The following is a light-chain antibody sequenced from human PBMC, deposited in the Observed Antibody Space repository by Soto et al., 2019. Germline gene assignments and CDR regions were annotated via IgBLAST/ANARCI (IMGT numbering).Light chain of an antibody. CDR2: DAS. CDR3: QQRVNWPPVT. J-gene: IGKJ4*01. CDR1: QSISNY. V-gene: IGKV3-11*01. Sequence: ETILTQSPATLSLSPGERATLSCRASQSISNYLAWYQQKPGQAPRLLIYDASNRATGIPARFSGSGSGTDFTLTISILEPEDFAVYYCQQRVNWPPVTFGGGTKVE.